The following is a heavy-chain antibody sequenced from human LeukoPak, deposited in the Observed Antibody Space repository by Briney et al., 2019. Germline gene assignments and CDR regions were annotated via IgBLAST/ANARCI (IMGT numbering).Heavy chain of an antibody. CDR1: GFTSFDFP. V-gene: IGHV3-69-1*01. J-gene: IGHJ4*02. Sequence: GGSLRLSCEASGFTSFDFPMNWVRKAPGKGLEWVSHIRTDGTITYADSVKGRFTISRDNAKNSLYLQMNSLRAEDTAVYYCARASRYYFDYWGQGTLVTVSS. CDR2: IRTDGTI. CDR3: ARASRYYFDY.